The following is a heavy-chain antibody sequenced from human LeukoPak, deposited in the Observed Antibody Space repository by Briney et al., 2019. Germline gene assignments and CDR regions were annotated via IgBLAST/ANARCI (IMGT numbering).Heavy chain of an antibody. CDR3: ARDQGDDYGVYDYYDYMDV. D-gene: IGHD4-17*01. Sequence: KSGGSLRLSCAASGFTFSSYSMNWVRQAPGKGREWGSSISSSSSYIYHEDSGKGRFTISRDNAKNSLYLQMNSLRAEDTAVYYCARDQGDDYGVYDYYDYMDVWGKGTTVTVSS. J-gene: IGHJ6*03. CDR2: ISSSSSYI. CDR1: GFTFSSYS. V-gene: IGHV3-21*01.